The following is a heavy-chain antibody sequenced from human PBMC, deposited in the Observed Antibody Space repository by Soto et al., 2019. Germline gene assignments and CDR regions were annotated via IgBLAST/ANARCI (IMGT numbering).Heavy chain of an antibody. J-gene: IGHJ4*02. V-gene: IGHV3-23*01. CDR1: GFTFSSYA. CDR2: IGTNGDT. D-gene: IGHD2-2*01. CDR3: AKKYPGTRPFDY. Sequence: GGSLRLSCAASGFTFSSYAMNWVRQAPGKGLEWVSAIGTNGDTYYADSVKGRFTISRDNSKATLYLQMNSLRAEDTALYYCAKKYPGTRPFDYWGQGTLVTVSS.